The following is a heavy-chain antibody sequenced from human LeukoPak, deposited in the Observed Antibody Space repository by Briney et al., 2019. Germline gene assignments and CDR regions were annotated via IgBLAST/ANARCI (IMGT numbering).Heavy chain of an antibody. J-gene: IGHJ6*02. V-gene: IGHV1-46*01. Sequence: VASVKVSCKASGYTFTSYYMHWVRQAPGQGLEWMGIINPSGGSTSYAQKFQGRVTMTRDTSTSTVYMELSSLGSEDTAVYYCAREMGGWPSYYYYYGMDVWGQGTTVTVSS. CDR2: INPSGGST. CDR1: GYTFTSYY. CDR3: AREMGGWPSYYYYYGMDV. D-gene: IGHD6-19*01.